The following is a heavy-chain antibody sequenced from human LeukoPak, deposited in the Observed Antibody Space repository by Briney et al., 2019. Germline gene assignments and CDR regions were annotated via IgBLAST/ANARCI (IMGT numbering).Heavy chain of an antibody. J-gene: IGHJ6*03. CDR2: MNPNSGNT. D-gene: IGHD3-9*01. CDR1: GYTFTSYD. CDR3: ARSGYFDWLLFGYYYYIDV. Sequence: ASVKVSCKASGYTFTSYDINWVRQATGQGLEWMGWMNPNSGNTGYAQKFQGRVTMTRNTSISTAYMELSSLRSEDTAVYYCARSGYFDWLLFGYYYYIDVWGKGTTVTISS. V-gene: IGHV1-8*01.